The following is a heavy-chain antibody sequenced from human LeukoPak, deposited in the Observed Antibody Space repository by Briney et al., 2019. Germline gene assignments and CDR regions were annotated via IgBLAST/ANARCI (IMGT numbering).Heavy chain of an antibody. CDR3: ARVSEYSSGWYFGPEETNYFDY. D-gene: IGHD6-19*01. CDR2: IYYSGST. Sequence: SETLSLTCTVSGGSISSSSYYWGWIRQPPGKGLEWIGSIYYSGSTYYNPSLKSRVTISVDTSKNQFSLKLSSVTAADTAVYYCARVSEYSSGWYFGPEETNYFDYWGQGTLVTVSS. V-gene: IGHV4-39*07. CDR1: GGSISSSSYY. J-gene: IGHJ4*02.